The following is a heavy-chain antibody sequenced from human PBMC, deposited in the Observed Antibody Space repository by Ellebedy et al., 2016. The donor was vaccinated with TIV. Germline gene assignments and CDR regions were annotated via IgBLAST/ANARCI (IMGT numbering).Heavy chain of an antibody. D-gene: IGHD4-17*01. CDR1: GGSISSYY. CDR3: ARELDGDYSNWFDP. Sequence: SETLSLXCTVSGGSISSYYWSWIRQPPGKGLEWIGYIYYSGSTNYNPSLKSRVTISVDTSKNQFSLKLSSVTAADTAVYYCARELDGDYSNWFDPWGQGTLVTVSS. V-gene: IGHV4-59*01. J-gene: IGHJ5*02. CDR2: IYYSGST.